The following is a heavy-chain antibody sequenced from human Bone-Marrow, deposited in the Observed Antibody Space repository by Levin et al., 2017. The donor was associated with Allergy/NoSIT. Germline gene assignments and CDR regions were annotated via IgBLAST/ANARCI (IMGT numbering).Heavy chain of an antibody. CDR1: GFSLSAYV. D-gene: IGHD2/OR15-2a*01. Sequence: AGGSLRLSCAASGFSLSAYVMHWVRQAPGKGLEWVAVISSDGKNTHYTDSVKGRFAISRDNSKSTVYVQMNSLRGDDTAVYYCARESNKGNGFSFDSWGPGTLVSVSS. J-gene: IGHJ4*02. V-gene: IGHV3-30*09. CDR3: ARESNKGNGFSFDS. CDR2: ISSDGKNT.